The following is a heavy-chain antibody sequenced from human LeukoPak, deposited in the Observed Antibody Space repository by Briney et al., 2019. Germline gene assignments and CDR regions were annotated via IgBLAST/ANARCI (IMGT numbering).Heavy chain of an antibody. Sequence: ASVKVSCKASGGTFSSYAISWVRQAPGQGLEWMGGIIPIFGTASYAQKFQGRVTITADESTSTAYMELSSLRSEDTAVYYCARDRSLRYFDWSDDDAFDIWGQGTMVTVSS. V-gene: IGHV1-69*13. J-gene: IGHJ3*02. D-gene: IGHD3-9*01. CDR2: IIPIFGTA. CDR1: GGTFSSYA. CDR3: ARDRSLRYFDWSDDDAFDI.